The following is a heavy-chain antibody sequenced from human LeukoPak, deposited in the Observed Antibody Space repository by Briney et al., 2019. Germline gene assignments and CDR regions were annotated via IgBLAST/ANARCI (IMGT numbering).Heavy chain of an antibody. CDR3: TTSITIYGPGDY. Sequence: GGSLRLSCAASGFTFSTYWVHWVRQAPGKGLVWVSRINTDGSGTTYADSVKGRFTISRDNAKNTLYLQMNSLRAEDTAVYYCTTSITIYGPGDYWGQGTLFTASS. D-gene: IGHD3-3*01. J-gene: IGHJ4*02. CDR2: INTDGSGT. V-gene: IGHV3-74*01. CDR1: GFTFSTYW.